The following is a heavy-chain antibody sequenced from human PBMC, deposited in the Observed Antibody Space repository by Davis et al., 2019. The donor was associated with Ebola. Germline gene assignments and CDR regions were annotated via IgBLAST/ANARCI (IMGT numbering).Heavy chain of an antibody. D-gene: IGHD1-1*01. CDR1: AGTFSSYA. Sequence: SVKVSCKASAGTFSSYAISWVRQAPGQGLEWMGGIIPIFGTANYAQKFQGRVTITADTSTSTAYMEVGSLRSDDTAVYYCARAQFPTTSDHWGQGTLITVSS. V-gene: IGHV1-69*06. CDR3: ARAQFPTTSDH. J-gene: IGHJ4*02. CDR2: IIPIFGTA.